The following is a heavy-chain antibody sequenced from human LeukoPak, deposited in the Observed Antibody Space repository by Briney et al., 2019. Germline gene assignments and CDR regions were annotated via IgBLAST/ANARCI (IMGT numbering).Heavy chain of an antibody. V-gene: IGHV4-34*01. Sequence: SETLSLTCAVYGGPFSDYYWSWIRQPPGKGLEWIGEINHSGSTNYNPSLKSRVTISVDTSKNQFSLKLSSVTAADTAVYYCARPAVAGTFDYWGQGTLVTVSS. CDR2: INHSGST. D-gene: IGHD6-19*01. CDR1: GGPFSDYY. J-gene: IGHJ4*02. CDR3: ARPAVAGTFDY.